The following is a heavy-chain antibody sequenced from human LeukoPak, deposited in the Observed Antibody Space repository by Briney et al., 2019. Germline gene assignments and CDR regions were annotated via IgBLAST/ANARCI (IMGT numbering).Heavy chain of an antibody. J-gene: IGHJ4*02. CDR3: ARQRGYSYGWEDY. V-gene: IGHV5-51*01. CDR2: IYPGDSDT. Sequence: GESLKISCKGSGYRFTTNWIGWVRQIPGKGLEWVGIIYPGDSDTRYSPSFQGQVTISADKSISTAYLQWSSLKASDTAMYYCARQRGYSYGWEDYWGQGTLVTVSS. CDR1: GYRFTTNW. D-gene: IGHD5-18*01.